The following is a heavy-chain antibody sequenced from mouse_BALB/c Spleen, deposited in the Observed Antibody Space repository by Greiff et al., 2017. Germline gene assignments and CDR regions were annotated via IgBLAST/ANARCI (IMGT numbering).Heavy chain of an antibody. D-gene: IGHD2-1*01. CDR2: IRSKSNNYAT. J-gene: IGHJ4*01. Sequence: EVHLVESGGGLVQPKGSLKLSCAASGFTFNTYAMHWVCQAPGKGLEWVARIRSKSNNYATYYADSVKDRFTISRDDSQSMLYLQMNNLKTEDTAMYYCVRGGNYVNAMDYWGQGTSVTVSS. CDR1: GFTFNTYA. V-gene: IGHV10-3*03. CDR3: VRGGNYVNAMDY.